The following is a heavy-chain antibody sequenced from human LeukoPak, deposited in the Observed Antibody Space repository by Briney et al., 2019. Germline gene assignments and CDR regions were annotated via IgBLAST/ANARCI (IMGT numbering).Heavy chain of an antibody. CDR1: GFTFSSYG. V-gene: IGHV3-30*02. CDR3: AKGGGPRPIVGATRDYFHLMDL. CDR2: IRYDGSNK. Sequence: PGGSLRLSCAASGFTFSSYGMHWVRQAPGKGLEWVAFIRYDGSNKYYADSVKGRFTISRDNSKNTLYLQMNSLRAEDTAVYYCAKGGGPRPIVGATRDYFHLMDLRGQRAT. J-gene: IGHJ6*02. D-gene: IGHD1-26*01.